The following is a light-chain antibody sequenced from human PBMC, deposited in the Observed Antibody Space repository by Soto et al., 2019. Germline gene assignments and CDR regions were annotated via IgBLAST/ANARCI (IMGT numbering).Light chain of an antibody. J-gene: IGKJ3*01. CDR1: QSVSSN. CDR3: QQYRNSTIT. Sequence: EILMPQSPATLSVSPGERTTLSCRASQSVSSNLAWYQQKPGQAPRLLIYGASTRATVIPARCSGIGSGTEFTLTISSLLSEGFGVYYFQQYRNSTITFGPGTKVDI. CDR2: GAS. V-gene: IGKV3-15*01.